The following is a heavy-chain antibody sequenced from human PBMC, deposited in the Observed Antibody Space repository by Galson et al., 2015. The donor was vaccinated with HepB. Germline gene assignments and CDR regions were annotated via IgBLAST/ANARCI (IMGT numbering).Heavy chain of an antibody. CDR2: ISYDGSNK. V-gene: IGHV3-30-3*01. D-gene: IGHD1-26*01. Sequence: SLRLSCAASGFTFSSYAMHWVRQAPGKGLEWVAVISYDGSNKYYADSVKGRFTISRDNSKNTLYLQMNSLRAEDTAVYYCARSLHSGSHDYWGQGTLVTVSS. CDR1: GFTFSSYA. CDR3: ARSLHSGSHDY. J-gene: IGHJ4*02.